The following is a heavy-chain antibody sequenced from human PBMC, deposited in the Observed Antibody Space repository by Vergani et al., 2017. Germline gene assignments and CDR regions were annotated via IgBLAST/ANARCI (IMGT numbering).Heavy chain of an antibody. CDR3: ARDRDLYCRSTTSCHNWFDP. J-gene: IGHJ5*02. CDR2: VYYTGST. CDR1: GGSFSGYY. Sequence: QVQLHQWGAGLLKPSETLSLTCVVYGGSFSGYYWSWFRQPPGKGLEWIGYVYYTGSTTYNPSLKSRVTISVDTSNNQFSLRMTSLTAADTAIYYCARDRDLYCRSTTSCHNWFDPWGQGSLVTVSS. V-gene: IGHV4-34*11. D-gene: IGHD2/OR15-2a*01.